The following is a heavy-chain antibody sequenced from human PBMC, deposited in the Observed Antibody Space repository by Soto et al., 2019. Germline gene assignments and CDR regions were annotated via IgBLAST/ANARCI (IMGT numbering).Heavy chain of an antibody. V-gene: IGHV4-34*01. CDR3: ARGEVTGTPLWY. CDR2: INHSGST. D-gene: IGHD1-20*01. J-gene: IGHJ4*02. CDR1: GGSFSGYY. Sequence: SETLSLTCAVYGGSFSGYYWSWIRQPPGKGLEWIGEINHSGSTNYNPSLKSRVTISVDTSKDQFSLKLSSVTAADTAVYYCARGEVTGTPLWYWGQGTLVTVSS.